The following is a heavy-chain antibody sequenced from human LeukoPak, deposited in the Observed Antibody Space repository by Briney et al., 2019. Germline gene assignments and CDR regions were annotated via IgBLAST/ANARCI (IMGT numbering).Heavy chain of an antibody. CDR3: ARGVTSISRGSYGY. J-gene: IGHJ4*02. CDR1: GYSISSSYY. D-gene: IGHD3-16*01. V-gene: IGHV4-38-2*01. Sequence: PSETLSLTCAVSGYSISSSYYWGWIRQPPEKGLEWIGSIYHSGSTYYNPSFKSRVTISVDTSRNQFSLKLWSVTAADTAVYYCARGVTSISRGSYGYWGQGTLVTVSS. CDR2: IYHSGST.